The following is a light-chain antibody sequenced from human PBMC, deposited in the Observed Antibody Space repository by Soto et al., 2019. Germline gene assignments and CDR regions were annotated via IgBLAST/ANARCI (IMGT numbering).Light chain of an antibody. V-gene: IGKV1-39*01. J-gene: IGKJ2*02. Sequence: DIQMTQSPSSLSASVGDRVTITCRASQSISSYLNWYQQKPGKAPKLLLFATSSLQSGVPSRFSGSGSGTDFTLTISSLQPEDFATYYCQQSYSSPCTFGQGTILEIK. CDR3: QQSYSSPCT. CDR1: QSISSY. CDR2: ATS.